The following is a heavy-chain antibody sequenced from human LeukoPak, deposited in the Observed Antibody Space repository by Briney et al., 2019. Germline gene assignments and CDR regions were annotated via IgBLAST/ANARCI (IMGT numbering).Heavy chain of an antibody. J-gene: IGHJ6*02. Sequence: PGGSLRLSCAASGFTFTSFTIHWVRHAPGKGLVWVSRVKGDGTGSYADSVKGRFSISRDNAKNTLYLQMNSLRVEDTAVYYCTRGSHSGLDVWGQGTTVIVSS. CDR2: VKGDGTG. CDR1: GFTFTSFT. V-gene: IGHV3-74*01. CDR3: TRGSHSGLDV.